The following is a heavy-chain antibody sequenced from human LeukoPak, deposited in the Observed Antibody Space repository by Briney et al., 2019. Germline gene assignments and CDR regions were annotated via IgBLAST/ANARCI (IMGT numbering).Heavy chain of an antibody. CDR3: ARDRSTVTPPQPDVFDI. J-gene: IGHJ3*02. CDR1: GYTFTSYD. D-gene: IGHD4-17*01. CDR2: MNPNSGNT. Sequence: GASVKVSCKASGYTFTSYDINWVRQATGQGLEWMGWMNPNSGNTGYAQKFQGRVTMTRNTSISTAYMELSSLRSEDTAVYYCARDRSTVTPPQPDVFDIWGQGTMVTVSS. V-gene: IGHV1-8*01.